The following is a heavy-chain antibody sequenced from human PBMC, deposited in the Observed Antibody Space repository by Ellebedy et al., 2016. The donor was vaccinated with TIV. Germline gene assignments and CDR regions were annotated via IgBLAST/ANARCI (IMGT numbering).Heavy chain of an antibody. D-gene: IGHD3-3*02. CDR1: GFTFTIYG. CDR2: IKPNKSEK. J-gene: IGHJ5*02. Sequence: PGGSLRLSCAASGFTFTIYGMSWVRQAPGKGLEWVANIKPNKSEKNYVDSVKGRFTISRDNAKNSLYLQMNSLRAEDTAVYYCARDRTFVRVGRARRLPTDNWFDPWGQGTLVTVSS. CDR3: ARDRTFVRVGRARRLPTDNWFDP. V-gene: IGHV3-7*01.